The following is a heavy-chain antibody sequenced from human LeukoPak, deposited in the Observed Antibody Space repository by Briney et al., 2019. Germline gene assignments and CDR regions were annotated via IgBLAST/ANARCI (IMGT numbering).Heavy chain of an antibody. J-gene: IGHJ4*02. CDR2: ISYDGSNK. CDR3: AKTSGGNY. Sequence: GGSLRLSCAASGFTFSSYAMHWVRQAPGKGLEWVAVISYDGSNKYYADSVKGRFTISRDNSKNTLYLQMNSLKAEDTAVYYCAKTSGGNYWGQGTLVTVSS. D-gene: IGHD4-23*01. CDR1: GFTFSSYA. V-gene: IGHV3-30*04.